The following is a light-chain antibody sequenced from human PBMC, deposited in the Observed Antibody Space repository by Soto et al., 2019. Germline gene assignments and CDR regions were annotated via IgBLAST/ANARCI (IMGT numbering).Light chain of an antibody. CDR3: QQYESTPPT. CDR2: WAS. CDR1: QSVLYSSNNKNY. J-gene: IGKJ2*01. Sequence: DIVMTQSPDSLAVSLGERATINCKSSQSVLYSSNNKNYLAWYQQRPGQPPKLPIYWASTRESGVPDRFSGSRSGTDFTLTITSLQAEDVAVYYCQQYESTPPTFGQGTKLEIK. V-gene: IGKV4-1*01.